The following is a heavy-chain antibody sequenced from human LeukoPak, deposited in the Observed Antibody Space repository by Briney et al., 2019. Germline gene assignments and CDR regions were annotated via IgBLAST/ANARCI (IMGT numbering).Heavy chain of an antibody. CDR2: IRGGGGSA. J-gene: IGHJ3*02. D-gene: IGHD4-17*01. CDR3: ASDPNGDYIGAFDM. Sequence: GGSLRLSCTPSGFTLSAYAMMWVPQAPGKGPEWVSAIRGGGGSAFYADSVKGRFTISRDNSKYTLFLQMNSLRAEDTAVYYCASDPNGDYIGAFDMWGPGTMVTVSS. V-gene: IGHV3-23*01. CDR1: GFTLSAYA.